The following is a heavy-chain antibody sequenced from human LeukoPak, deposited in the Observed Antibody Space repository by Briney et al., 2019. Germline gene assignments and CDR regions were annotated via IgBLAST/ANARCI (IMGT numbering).Heavy chain of an antibody. CDR1: GGSITNTDYF. CDR2: IYSRGNT. Sequence: SETLSLTCTVSGGSITNTDYFWGWIRQPPGKGLEWIGTIYSRGNTYYNPSLKSRVTISADTNQFSLKLTSVTAADTAVYYCSRGIHLPGIGHDWGQGTLVTVSS. CDR3: SRGIHLPGIGHD. J-gene: IGHJ4*02. D-gene: IGHD6-13*01. V-gene: IGHV4-39*07.